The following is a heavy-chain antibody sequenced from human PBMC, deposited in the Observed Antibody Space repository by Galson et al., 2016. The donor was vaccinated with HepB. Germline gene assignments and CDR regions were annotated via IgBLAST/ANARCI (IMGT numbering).Heavy chain of an antibody. D-gene: IGHD3-3*01. Sequence: SETLSLTCNVSGGSISNRSYFWAWIRQPPGKGLEWIATIYYSGKTYYSPSLQSRVTISVDTSKNQFSLMLTSVSAADTAVYYCATLQGGAITKGFEIWGQGTMVTVSS. CDR1: GGSISNRSYF. CDR2: IYYSGKT. J-gene: IGHJ3*02. V-gene: IGHV4-39*01. CDR3: ATLQGGAITKGFEI.